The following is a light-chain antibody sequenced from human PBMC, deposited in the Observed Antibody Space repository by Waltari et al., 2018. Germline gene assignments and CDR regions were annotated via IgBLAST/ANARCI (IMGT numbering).Light chain of an antibody. CDR1: QSVGIF. V-gene: IGKV3-11*01. CDR2: DAS. J-gene: IGKJ4*01. CDR3: QQRSNWPPLT. Sequence: IVLKQSQVTLSLSQGERATLSCMSSQSVGIFLAWYQQKRGQAPRLLIYDASNRATGIPARFSGSGSGTDVTLTISGLEPEDFAVYYCQQRSNWPPLTFGGGTKVEIK.